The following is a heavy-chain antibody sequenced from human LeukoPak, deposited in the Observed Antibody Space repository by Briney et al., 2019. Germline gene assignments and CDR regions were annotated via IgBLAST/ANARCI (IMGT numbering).Heavy chain of an antibody. J-gene: IGHJ4*02. CDR1: GFTFSSYA. CDR3: ARGDDILTGYYTHGFDY. Sequence: PGGPLRLSCAASGFTFSSYAMHWVRQAPGKGPEWVAVISYDGSNKYYADSVKGRFTISRDNSKNTLYLQMNSLRAEDTAVYYCARGDDILTGYYTHGFDYWGQGTLVTVSS. D-gene: IGHD3-9*01. V-gene: IGHV3-30*04. CDR2: ISYDGSNK.